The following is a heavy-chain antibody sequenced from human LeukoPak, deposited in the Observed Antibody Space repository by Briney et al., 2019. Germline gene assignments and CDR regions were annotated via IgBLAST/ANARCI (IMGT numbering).Heavy chain of an antibody. CDR2: INHSGST. Sequence: SETLSLTCAVYGGSFSGYYWSWIRQPPGKGLEWIGEINHSGSTNYNPSLKSRGTISVDTSKNQFSLKLSSVTAADTAVYYCARDTVTTLDWGQGTLVTVSS. J-gene: IGHJ4*02. CDR1: GGSFSGYY. CDR3: ARDTVTTLD. D-gene: IGHD4-4*01. V-gene: IGHV4-34*01.